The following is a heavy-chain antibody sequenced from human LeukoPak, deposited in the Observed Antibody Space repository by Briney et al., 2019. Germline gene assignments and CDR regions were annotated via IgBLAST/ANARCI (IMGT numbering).Heavy chain of an antibody. CDR1: GYTFTSYG. J-gene: IGHJ4*02. Sequence: ASVKVSCKASGYTFTSYGISWVRQAPGQGLEWMGWISAYNGNTNYAQKLQGRVTMTTDTSTSTAYMELRSLRSDDTAVYYCARAGYDFWSGYSTNFDYWGQGTLVTVSS. V-gene: IGHV1-18*01. CDR3: ARAGYDFWSGYSTNFDY. CDR2: ISAYNGNT. D-gene: IGHD3-3*01.